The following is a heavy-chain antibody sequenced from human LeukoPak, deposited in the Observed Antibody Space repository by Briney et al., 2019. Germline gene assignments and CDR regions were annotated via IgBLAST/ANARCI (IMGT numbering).Heavy chain of an antibody. D-gene: IGHD2-2*01. J-gene: IGHJ5*02. CDR1: GSTFSSYW. CDR2: INSDGSST. V-gene: IGHV3-74*01. Sequence: GGSLRLSCAASGSTFSSYWMHWVRQAPGKGLVWVSRINSDGSSTSYADSVKGRFTISRDNAKNTLYLQMNSLRAEDTAVYYCAKDLNSYQLLSLYNWFDPWGQGTLVTVSS. CDR3: AKDLNSYQLLSLYNWFDP.